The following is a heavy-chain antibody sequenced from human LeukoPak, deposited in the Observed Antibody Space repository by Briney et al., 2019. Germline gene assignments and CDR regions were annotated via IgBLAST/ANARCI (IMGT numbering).Heavy chain of an antibody. CDR1: GYTFTSYY. CDR2: INPSGGST. V-gene: IGHV1-46*01. Sequence: GASVKVSCKASGYTFTSYYIHWVRQAPGQGLEWMGLINPSGGSTNYAQKFQGRVTMTRDTSTSTAYMELSSLRSEDTAVYYCAKTRSERYYYMDVWGKGTTVTISS. D-gene: IGHD6-6*01. J-gene: IGHJ6*03. CDR3: AKTRSERYYYMDV.